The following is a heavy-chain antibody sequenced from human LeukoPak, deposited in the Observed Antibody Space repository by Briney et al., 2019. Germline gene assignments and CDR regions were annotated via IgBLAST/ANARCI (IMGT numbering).Heavy chain of an antibody. J-gene: IGHJ3*02. CDR3: ARGLQRITWAFDI. CDR2: IYYSGST. D-gene: IGHD3-3*01. CDR1: GGSISSYY. V-gene: IGHV4-59*01. Sequence: KPSETLSLTCTVSGGSISSYYWSWIRQPPGKGPEWIGYIYYSGSTNYNPSLKSRVTISVDTSKNQFSLKLSSVTAADTAVYYCARGLQRITWAFDIWGQGTMVTVSS.